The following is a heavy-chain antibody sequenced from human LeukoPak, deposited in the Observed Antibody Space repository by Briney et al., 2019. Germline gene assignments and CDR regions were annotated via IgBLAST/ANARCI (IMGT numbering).Heavy chain of an antibody. J-gene: IGHJ5*02. CDR2: ISSSSSYI. CDR1: GFTFSSYS. CDR3: ARGETIAAAGTNWFDP. Sequence: GGSLRLSCAASGFTFSSYSMNWVRQAPGTGLEWVSSISSSSSYIYYADSVKGRFTISRDNAKNSLYLQMNSLRAEDTAVYYCARGETIAAAGTNWFDPWGQGTLVTVSS. V-gene: IGHV3-21*01. D-gene: IGHD6-13*01.